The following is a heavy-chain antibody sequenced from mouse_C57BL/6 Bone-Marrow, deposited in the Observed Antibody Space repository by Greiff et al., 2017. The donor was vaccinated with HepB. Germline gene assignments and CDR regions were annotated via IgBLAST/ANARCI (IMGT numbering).Heavy chain of an antibody. D-gene: IGHD2-4*01. CDR3: ARDCDYDDYAMDY. CDR1: GYAFSSYW. V-gene: IGHV1-80*01. J-gene: IGHJ4*01. CDR2: IYPGDGDT. Sequence: VKLMESGAELVKPGASVKISCKASGYAFSSYWMNWVKQRPGKGLEWIGQIYPGDGDTNYNGKFKGKATLTADKSSSTAYMQLSSLTSEDSAVYFCARDCDYDDYAMDYWGQGTSVTVSS.